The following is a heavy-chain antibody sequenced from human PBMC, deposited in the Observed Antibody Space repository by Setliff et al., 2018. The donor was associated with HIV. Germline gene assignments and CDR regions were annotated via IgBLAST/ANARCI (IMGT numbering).Heavy chain of an antibody. CDR1: GFTFTSHG. Sequence: LRLSCAASGFTFTSHGMHWVRQAPGKGLEWVSAISGSGGSTYYADSVKGRFTISRDNSKNTLYLQMNSLRAEDTAVYYCAGESRIAVAEYFQHWGQGTLVTVSS. J-gene: IGHJ1*01. V-gene: IGHV3-23*01. CDR3: AGESRIAVAEYFQH. D-gene: IGHD6-19*01. CDR2: ISGSGGST.